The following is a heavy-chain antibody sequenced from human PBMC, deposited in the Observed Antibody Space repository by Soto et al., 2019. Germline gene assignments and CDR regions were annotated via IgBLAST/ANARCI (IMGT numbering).Heavy chain of an antibody. CDR1: VGYISVDYY. D-gene: IGHD2-15*01. J-gene: IGHJ4*02. CDR2: IYYSGSS. Sequence: PSETLSLTCSVFVGYISVDYYWSWIRQSPEKGLEWIGYIYYSGSSYSNPALQSRLSMSLDTSKDQFSLKLRSVTAADTAVYYCARGGARWTGYFDSWGQGALVTGSS. CDR3: ARGGARWTGYFDS. V-gene: IGHV4-30-4*08.